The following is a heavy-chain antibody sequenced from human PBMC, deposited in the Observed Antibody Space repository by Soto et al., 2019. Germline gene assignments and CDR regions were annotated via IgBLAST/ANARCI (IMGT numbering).Heavy chain of an antibody. CDR2: INAGNGNT. CDR1: GYTFTSYA. D-gene: IGHD5-12*01. CDR3: ARQAEGGYHYGY. Sequence: QVQLVQSGAEVKKPGASVKVSCKASGYTFTSYAMRWVRQAPGQRLEWMGWINAGNGNTKYSQKFQGRVTITRDTSASTAYMELSSLRSEDTAVYYCARQAEGGYHYGYWGQGTLVTVSS. V-gene: IGHV1-3*01. J-gene: IGHJ4*02.